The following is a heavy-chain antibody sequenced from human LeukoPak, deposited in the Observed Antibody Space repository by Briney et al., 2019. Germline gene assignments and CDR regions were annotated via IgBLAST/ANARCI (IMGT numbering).Heavy chain of an antibody. J-gene: IGHJ4*02. D-gene: IGHD3-9*01. V-gene: IGHV4-4*07. Sequence: SETLPLTCTVSGGSLSSYYWSWIRQPAGKGLEWIGRIYTSGSTNYNPSLKSRVTMSVDTSKNQFSLKLSSVTAADTAVYYCAGNYDILTGVDYWGQGTLVTVSS. CDR2: IYTSGST. CDR1: GGSLSSYY. CDR3: AGNYDILTGVDY.